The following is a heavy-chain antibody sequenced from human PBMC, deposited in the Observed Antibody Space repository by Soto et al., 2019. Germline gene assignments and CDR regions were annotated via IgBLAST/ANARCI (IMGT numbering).Heavy chain of an antibody. CDR3: ARHPGGRGYYYGMDV. CDR2: IIPIFGTA. D-gene: IGHD2-15*01. Sequence: QVQLVQSGAEVKKPGSSVKVSCKASGGTFSSYAISWVRQAPGQGLEWMGGIIPIFGTANYAQKFQGRVTXPXXXSPXTAYMELSSLRSEDTAVYYCARHPGGRGYYYGMDVWGQGTTVTVSS. J-gene: IGHJ6*02. CDR1: GGTFSSYA. V-gene: IGHV1-69*05.